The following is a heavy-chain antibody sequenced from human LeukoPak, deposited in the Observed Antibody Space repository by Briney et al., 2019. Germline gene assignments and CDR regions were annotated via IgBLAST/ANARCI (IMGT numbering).Heavy chain of an antibody. J-gene: IGHJ3*02. V-gene: IGHV3-9*01. CDR3: AKGLKLLPNAFDI. CDR1: GFTFDDYA. D-gene: IGHD2-15*01. CDR2: ISWNSGSI. Sequence: GRSLRLSCAASGFTFDDYAMHWVRQAPGKGLEWVSGISWNSGSIGYADSVKGRFTISRDNAKNSLYLQMNSLRAEDTALYYCAKGLKLLPNAFDIWGQGTMVTVSS.